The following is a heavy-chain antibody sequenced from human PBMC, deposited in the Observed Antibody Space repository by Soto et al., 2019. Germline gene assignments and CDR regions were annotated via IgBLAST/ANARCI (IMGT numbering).Heavy chain of an antibody. CDR3: ARDASSGGMDV. CDR1: GCSIINYY. CDR2: ISYTGTT. D-gene: IGHD3-10*01. Sequence: QVQLQESGPGLLKPSETLSLTCTVSGCSIINYYWSWVRQSPGKGLEWIAYISYTGTTNYHPSLMSRVTISVDTFKNQFSLSLSSVNAADSAGYYCARDASSGGMDVWGQGTTVTVSS. V-gene: IGHV4-59*01. J-gene: IGHJ6*02.